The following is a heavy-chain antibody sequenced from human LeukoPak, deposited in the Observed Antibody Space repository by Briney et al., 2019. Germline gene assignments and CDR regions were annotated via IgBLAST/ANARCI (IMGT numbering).Heavy chain of an antibody. CDR2: IYHSGST. V-gene: IGHV4-30-2*01. CDR1: GGSISSGGYY. J-gene: IGHJ3*02. D-gene: IGHD2-2*01. CDR3: ARVVPALFSFDI. Sequence: KPSETLSLTCTVSGGSISSGGYYWSWIRQPPGKGLEWIGYIYHSGSTYYNPSLKSRVTISVDRSKNQFSLKLSSVTAADTAVYYCARVVPALFSFDIWGQGTMVTVSS.